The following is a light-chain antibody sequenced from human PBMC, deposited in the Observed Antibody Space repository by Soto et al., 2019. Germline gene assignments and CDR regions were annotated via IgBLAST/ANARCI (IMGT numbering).Light chain of an antibody. V-gene: IGKV1-33*01. CDR1: QDISNY. CDR3: QQYDDLIS. CDR2: DAS. Sequence: DIQMTQSPSSLSASVGDRVTITCQASQDISNYLSWYQQKPGKAPKLLIYDASNLETGVPSRFSGSGSVTDFTFTISILQPEDFATYYCQQYDDLISFGPGTKVDF. J-gene: IGKJ3*01.